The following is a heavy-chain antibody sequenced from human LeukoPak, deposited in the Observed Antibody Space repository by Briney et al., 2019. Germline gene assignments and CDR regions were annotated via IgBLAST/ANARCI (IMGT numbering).Heavy chain of an antibody. D-gene: IGHD3-22*01. CDR3: AREDSSGPPYYFDY. CDR1: GGTFSSYA. Sequence: SVKVSCKASGGTFSSYAISWVRQAPGQGLEWMGRIIPILGIANYAQKFQGRVTITADKSTSTAYMELSSLRSEDTAVYYCAREDSSGPPYYFDYWGQGTLVTVSS. CDR2: IIPILGIA. V-gene: IGHV1-69*04. J-gene: IGHJ4*02.